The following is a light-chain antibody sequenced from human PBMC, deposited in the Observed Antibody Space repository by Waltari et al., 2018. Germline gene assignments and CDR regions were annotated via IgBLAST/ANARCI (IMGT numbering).Light chain of an antibody. CDR2: GAS. J-gene: IGKJ1*01. CDR1: QSVSSSY. Sequence: EIVLTQSPGTLSLSTGERAKISCRASQSVSSSYLAWYQQKPGQAPRLLIYGASSRATGIPDRFSGSWSGTDFTLTISRLEPEDFAVYYCQQYGSSPPWTFGQGTKVEIK. V-gene: IGKV3-20*01. CDR3: QQYGSSPPWT.